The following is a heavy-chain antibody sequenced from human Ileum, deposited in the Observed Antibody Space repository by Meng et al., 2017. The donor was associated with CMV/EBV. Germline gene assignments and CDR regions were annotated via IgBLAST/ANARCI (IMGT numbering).Heavy chain of an antibody. J-gene: IGHJ4*02. CDR2: ITSSSGAI. CDR3: ARDKLDGSSSGWYPFDF. V-gene: IGHV3-48*04. D-gene: IGHD6-6*01. Sequence: GESLKISCAASGFIFSSYTMNWVRQGPGKGLEWISYITSSSGAIYYSDSVKGRFTISRDNAKNSLHLQMNSLRAEDTAIYYCARDKLDGSSSGWYPFDFWGQGTLVTVSS. CDR1: GFIFSSYT.